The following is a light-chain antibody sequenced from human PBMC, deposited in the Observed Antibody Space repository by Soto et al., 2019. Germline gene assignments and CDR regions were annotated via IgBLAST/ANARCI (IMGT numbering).Light chain of an antibody. CDR2: EVS. CDR3: NSYAGSNNWV. V-gene: IGLV2-8*01. CDR1: SSDVGGYNY. J-gene: IGLJ3*02. Sequence: QSALPQPASGSGSPGQSITISFTGTSSDVGGYNYVSWYQQHPGKAPKLMIYEVSKRPSGVPDRFSVSKSGNTASLTVSGLQAEDEADYYCNSYAGSNNWVFGGGTKVTVL.